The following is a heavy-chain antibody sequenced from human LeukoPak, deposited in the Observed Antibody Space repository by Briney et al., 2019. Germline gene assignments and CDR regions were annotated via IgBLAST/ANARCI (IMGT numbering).Heavy chain of an antibody. D-gene: IGHD2-2*01. Sequence: GGSLRLSCAASGFTFSSYSMNWVRQAPGKGLEWVSSISSSSYIYYADSVKGRFTISRDNAKNSLYLQMNSLRAEDTAVYYCARVGPYCSSTSCAHFDYWGQGTLVTVSS. J-gene: IGHJ4*02. CDR2: ISSSSYI. CDR3: ARVGPYCSSTSCAHFDY. CDR1: GFTFSSYS. V-gene: IGHV3-21*01.